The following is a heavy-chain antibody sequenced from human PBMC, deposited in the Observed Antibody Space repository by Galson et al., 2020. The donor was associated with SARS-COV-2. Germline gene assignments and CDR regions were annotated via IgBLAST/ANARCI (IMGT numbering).Heavy chain of an antibody. CDR3: AGGRGTYFYDSSGYKRPAAFDI. Sequence: ASVKVSCKASGYTFTNYGISWVRQAPGQGLEWMGWISAYSGSTNYAQNFQGRVTMTTDTSTSTAYMELRSLRSDDTAVDYCAGGRGTYFYDSSGYKRPAAFDIWGQGTMITVSS. CDR1: GYTFTNYG. D-gene: IGHD3-22*01. J-gene: IGHJ3*02. V-gene: IGHV1-18*04. CDR2: ISAYSGST.